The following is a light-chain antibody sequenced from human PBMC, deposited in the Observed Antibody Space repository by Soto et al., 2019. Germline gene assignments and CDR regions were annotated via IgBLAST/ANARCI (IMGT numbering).Light chain of an antibody. V-gene: IGLV2-8*01. CDR3: SSYTGNNNPYV. J-gene: IGLJ1*01. Sequence: QSVLTQPPSASGSPGQSVTISCTGTSSDIGGYNYVSWYQQHPGKAPKLLIYEVSKRPSGVPARFSGSRSGNTASLTVSELQAEDEADYYCSSYTGNNNPYVFGTGTKRTVL. CDR1: SSDIGGYNY. CDR2: EVS.